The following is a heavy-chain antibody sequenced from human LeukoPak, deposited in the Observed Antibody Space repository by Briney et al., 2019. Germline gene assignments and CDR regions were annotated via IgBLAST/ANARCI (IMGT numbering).Heavy chain of an antibody. V-gene: IGHV1-46*01. D-gene: IGHD2-15*01. Sequence: GASVKVSCKASEYTFTNYYIHWVQQAPGQGLEWMGIINPSRGNTAYAQMFQGRLTMPRDTSTSIVYMELSSLRSKDTAVYYCARTPLVGSGYFDYWGQGTLVAVSS. CDR1: EYTFTNYY. CDR3: ARTPLVGSGYFDY. CDR2: INPSRGNT. J-gene: IGHJ4*02.